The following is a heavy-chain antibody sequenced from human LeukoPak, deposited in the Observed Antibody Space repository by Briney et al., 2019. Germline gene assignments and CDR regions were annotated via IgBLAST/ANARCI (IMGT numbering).Heavy chain of an antibody. CDR3: VRDGDDY. D-gene: IGHD7-27*01. Sequence: PGGSLRLCCAASGFTFSNYWMSWVRQGPGKGLEWVANIKQDGSDKYYVDSVKGRFTITRDNAKNSLCLQMNSLRVEDTALYYCVRDGDDYWGQGALVTVSS. J-gene: IGHJ4*02. CDR2: IKQDGSDK. CDR1: GFTFSNYW. V-gene: IGHV3-7*01.